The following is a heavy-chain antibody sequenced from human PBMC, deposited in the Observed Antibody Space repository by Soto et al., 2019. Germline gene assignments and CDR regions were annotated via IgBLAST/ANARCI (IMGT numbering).Heavy chain of an antibody. CDR3: ASPYYDSSGGPPVAFDI. CDR2: IYYSGST. CDR1: GGSISSSSYY. J-gene: IGHJ3*02. D-gene: IGHD3-22*01. V-gene: IGHV4-39*01. Sequence: SETLSLTCTFSGGSISSSSYYWGWIRQPPGKGLEWIGSIYYSGSTYYNPSLKSRVTISVDTSKNQFSLKLSSVTAADTAVYYCASPYYDSSGGPPVAFDIWGQGTMVTVSS.